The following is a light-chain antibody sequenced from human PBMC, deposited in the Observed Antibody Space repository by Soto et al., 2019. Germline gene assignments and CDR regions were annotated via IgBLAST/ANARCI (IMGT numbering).Light chain of an antibody. CDR3: HQYGSSPLT. V-gene: IGKV3-20*01. CDR1: QSVSNNF. CDR2: GAS. J-gene: IGKJ4*01. Sequence: EIVLTQSPGTLSLSPGERATLSCRASQSVSNNFLAWYQQKPGQAPRLFIYGASSRATGIPDRFSGSGSGTDFTLTIGRLEAEDFAVYYCHQYGSSPLTFGGGTKVDIK.